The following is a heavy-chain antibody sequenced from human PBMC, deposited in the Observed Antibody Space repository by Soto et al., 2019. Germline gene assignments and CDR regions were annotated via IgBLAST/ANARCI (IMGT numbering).Heavy chain of an antibody. V-gene: IGHV1-24*01. Sequence: ASVKVSCKVSGYTLTELSMHWVRQAPGKGLEWMGGFDPEDGETIYAQKFQGRVTMTEDTSTDTAYMELSSLRSEVTAVYYCASSGGYCSGGSFYSLVINYGMDVWG. CDR1: GYTLTELS. D-gene: IGHD2-15*01. CDR2: FDPEDGET. J-gene: IGHJ6*02. CDR3: ASSGGYCSGGSFYSLVINYGMDV.